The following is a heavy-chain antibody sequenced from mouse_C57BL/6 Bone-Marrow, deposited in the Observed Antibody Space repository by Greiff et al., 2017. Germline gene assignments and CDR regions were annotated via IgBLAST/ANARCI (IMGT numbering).Heavy chain of an antibody. D-gene: IGHD1-1*01. CDR1: GYTFTSYG. J-gene: IGHJ3*01. V-gene: IGHV1-81*01. Sequence: QVQLQQSGAELARPGASVKLSCKASGYTFTSYGISWVKQRTGQGLEWIGEIYPRSGNTYYKEKFKGKATLTADKSSSTAYMELRSLPSEVSAVYFCASWGYYGSSLGFAYWGQWTLVTVSA. CDR3: ASWGYYGSSLGFAY. CDR2: IYPRSGNT.